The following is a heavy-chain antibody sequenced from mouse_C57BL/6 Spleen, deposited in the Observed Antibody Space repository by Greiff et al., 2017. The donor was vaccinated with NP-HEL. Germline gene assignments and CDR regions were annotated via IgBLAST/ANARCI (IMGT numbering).Heavy chain of an antibody. CDR3: VRHIYDGYYVAMDD. Sequence: EVQRVESGGGLVQPKGSLKLSCAASGFSFNTYAMNWVRQAPGKGLEWVARIRSKSNNYATYYADSVKDRFTISRDDSESMLYLQMNNLKTEDTAMYYCVRHIYDGYYVAMDDWGQGTSVTVSS. V-gene: IGHV10-1*01. CDR2: IRSKSNNYAT. CDR1: GFSFNTYA. J-gene: IGHJ4*01. D-gene: IGHD2-3*01.